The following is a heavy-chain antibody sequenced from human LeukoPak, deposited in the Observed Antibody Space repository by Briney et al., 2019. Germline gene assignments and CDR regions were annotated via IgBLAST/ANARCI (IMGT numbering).Heavy chain of an antibody. CDR3: ARDPPYYYDSSGCFGY. Sequence: ASVKVSCKASGYTFTGYYMHWVRQAPGQGLEWMGWINPNSGGTNYAQKFQGRVTMTRDTSISAAYMELSRLRSDDTAVYYCARDPPYYYDSSGCFGYWGQGTLVTVSS. D-gene: IGHD3-22*01. J-gene: IGHJ4*02. V-gene: IGHV1-2*02. CDR2: INPNSGGT. CDR1: GYTFTGYY.